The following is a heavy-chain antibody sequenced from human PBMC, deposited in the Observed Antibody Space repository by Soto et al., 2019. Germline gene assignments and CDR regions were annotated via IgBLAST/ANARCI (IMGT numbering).Heavy chain of an antibody. Sequence: GGSLRLSCAASGFTFSSYGMHWVRQAPGKGLEWVAVIWYDGSNKYYADSVKGRFTISRDNSKNTLYLQMNSLRAEDTAVYYCARDRGEYYYFDYWGQGTLVTVSS. CDR2: IWYDGSNK. CDR3: ARDRGEYYYFDY. J-gene: IGHJ4*02. D-gene: IGHD3-3*01. CDR1: GFTFSSYG. V-gene: IGHV3-33*01.